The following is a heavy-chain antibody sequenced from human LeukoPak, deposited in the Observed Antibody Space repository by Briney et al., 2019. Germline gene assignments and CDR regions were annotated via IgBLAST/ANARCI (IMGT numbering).Heavy chain of an antibody. Sequence: SETLSLTCAVYGGSFSHYYWSWIRQPPGKGLEWIGEINHGGSTNYNPSLKSRVTISVDMSKNQFSLRLSSVTAADTAVYYCARGDRWFDPWGQGTLVTVSS. V-gene: IGHV4-34*01. CDR2: INHGGST. CDR3: ARGDRWFDP. CDR1: GGSFSHYY. J-gene: IGHJ5*02.